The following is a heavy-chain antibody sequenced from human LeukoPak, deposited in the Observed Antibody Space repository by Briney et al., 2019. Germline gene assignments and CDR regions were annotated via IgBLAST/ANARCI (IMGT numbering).Heavy chain of an antibody. CDR3: AKDPIGLELLWFGELFGYFDY. J-gene: IGHJ4*02. CDR2: ISGNGGTT. Sequence: SGGSLRLSCAASGFTFSSYAMRSVRQAPGKGLEWVSAISGNGGTTYYADSVKGRFTISRDNSKNSLYLQMNSLRAEDTAVYYCAKDPIGLELLWFGELFGYFDYWGQGTLVTVSS. D-gene: IGHD3-10*01. V-gene: IGHV3-23*01. CDR1: GFTFSSYA.